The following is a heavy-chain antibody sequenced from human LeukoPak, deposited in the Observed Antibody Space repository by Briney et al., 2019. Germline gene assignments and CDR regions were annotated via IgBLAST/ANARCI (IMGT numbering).Heavy chain of an antibody. CDR3: ARASIQLWLSDY. J-gene: IGHJ4*02. V-gene: IGHV1-46*01. CDR2: INPSGGST. D-gene: IGHD5-18*01. Sequence: ASVKVSCKASGYTLTSYYMHWVRQAPGQGLEWMGIINPSGGSTSYAQKFQGRVTMTRDTSTSTVYMELSSLRSEDTAVYYCARASIQLWLSDYWGQGTLVTVSS. CDR1: GYTLTSYY.